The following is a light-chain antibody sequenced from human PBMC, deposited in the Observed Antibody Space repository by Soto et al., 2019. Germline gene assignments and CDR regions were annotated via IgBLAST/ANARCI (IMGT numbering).Light chain of an antibody. CDR1: QSVSSSY. CDR3: QQYHKWPPIT. V-gene: IGKV3-15*01. J-gene: IGKJ5*01. Sequence: EIVLTQSPGTLSLSPGERATLSCRASQSVSSSYLGWYQQKPGQAPRLLIYGASTRATGVTARFRGGGSGTEFTLTISSLQSEDSAVYYCQQYHKWPPITFGQGTRLEI. CDR2: GAS.